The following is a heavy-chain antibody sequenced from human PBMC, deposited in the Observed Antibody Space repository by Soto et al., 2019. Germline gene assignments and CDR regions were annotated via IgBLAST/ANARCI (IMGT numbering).Heavy chain of an antibody. CDR1: GYTFTSYA. Sequence: QVQLVQSGAEVKKPGASVKVSCKASGYTFTSYAMHWVRQAPGQRLEWMGWINAGNGNTKYSQKFQGRVTITRDTSASTAYMELSSVRSEDTAVYYCAGASVGATPMDYWGQGTLVTVSS. CDR3: AGASVGATPMDY. D-gene: IGHD1-26*01. J-gene: IGHJ4*02. V-gene: IGHV1-3*01. CDR2: INAGNGNT.